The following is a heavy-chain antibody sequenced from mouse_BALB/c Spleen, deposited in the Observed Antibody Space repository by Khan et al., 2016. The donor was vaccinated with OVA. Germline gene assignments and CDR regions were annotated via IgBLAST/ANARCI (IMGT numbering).Heavy chain of an antibody. CDR3: ARDGSHCDYAMDY. CDR2: ISLSGST. CDR1: GYSITSDYA. Sequence: EVQLQESGPGLVKPSQSLSLTCTVTGYSITSDYAWNWIRQLPGNKLEWMGYISLSGSTNYNPALKSRIPITRETSKNQFFSQLNSVTTEDTATCYSARDGSHCDYAMDYWGQGTSVTVSS. V-gene: IGHV3-2*02. J-gene: IGHJ4*01. D-gene: IGHD2-3*01.